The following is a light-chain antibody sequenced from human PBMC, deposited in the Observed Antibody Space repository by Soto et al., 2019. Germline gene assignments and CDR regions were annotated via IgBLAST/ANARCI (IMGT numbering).Light chain of an antibody. V-gene: IGKV3-20*01. CDR3: QQYNNWPPLT. CDR1: QSVSVNS. J-gene: IGKJ4*01. Sequence: EIVLTQSPGTLSLSPGERATLSCRASQSVSVNSLAWYQQKGGQAPRLLIYAASTRATGVPDRFSGTGSGTDFALTISRLETDDSAVYYCQQYNNWPPLTFGGGTKVDIK. CDR2: AAS.